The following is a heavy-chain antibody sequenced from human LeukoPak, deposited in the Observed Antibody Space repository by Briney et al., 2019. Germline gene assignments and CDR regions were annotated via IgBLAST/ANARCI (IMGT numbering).Heavy chain of an antibody. V-gene: IGHV3-11*04. J-gene: IGHJ5*02. CDR1: GFTFSDYY. D-gene: IGHD5-12*01. CDR3: ARDIVATMHNWFDP. Sequence: GGSLRLSCAASGFTFSDYYMSWIRQAPGKGLEWVSYISSSGSTIYYADPVKGRFTISRDNAKNSLYLQMNSLRAEDTAVYYCARDIVATMHNWFDPWGQGTLATVSS. CDR2: ISSSGSTI.